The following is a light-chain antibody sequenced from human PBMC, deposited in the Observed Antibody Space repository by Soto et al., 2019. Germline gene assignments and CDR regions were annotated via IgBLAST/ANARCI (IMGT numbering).Light chain of an antibody. J-gene: IGLJ2*01. CDR3: SSYASRSTI. Sequence: QSALTQPASMSGSPGQSITISCTGTSSDIGGYNYVSWYQQHPGKAPKLIIYEVSNRPSGVSNRFSGSKSGNTASLTISGLQAEDEADYYCSSYASRSTIFAGGTKVTVL. CDR1: SSDIGGYNY. CDR2: EVS. V-gene: IGLV2-14*01.